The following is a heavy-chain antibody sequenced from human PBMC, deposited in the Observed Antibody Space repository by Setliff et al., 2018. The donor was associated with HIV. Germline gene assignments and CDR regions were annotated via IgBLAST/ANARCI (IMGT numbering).Heavy chain of an antibody. D-gene: IGHD6-13*01. J-gene: IGHJ4*02. CDR3: AKGRAGYSFDY. CDR1: GFTFSGSA. Sequence: GSLRLSCAASGFTFSGSAMHWVRQASGKGLEWVGRIRSKANSYATAYAASVKGRFTISRDDSKNTAYLQMNSLRAEDTAVYYCAKGRAGYSFDYWGQGTLVTVSS. CDR2: IRSKANSYAT. V-gene: IGHV3-73*01.